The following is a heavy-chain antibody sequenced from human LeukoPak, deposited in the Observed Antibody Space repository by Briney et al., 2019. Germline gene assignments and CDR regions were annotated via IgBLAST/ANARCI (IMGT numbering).Heavy chain of an antibody. V-gene: IGHV3-74*01. Sequence: PGGSLRLSCAASGVTFSYYWMHWVRQAPGKGLVWVSRIDSDGSRRSYAGSVKGRFPISRDSAKNTLYLQMNSLRAEDTAVYYCVREGGYDPFENWGQGTLVTVSS. CDR2: IDSDGSRR. D-gene: IGHD5-12*01. CDR1: GVTFSYYW. J-gene: IGHJ4*02. CDR3: VREGGYDPFEN.